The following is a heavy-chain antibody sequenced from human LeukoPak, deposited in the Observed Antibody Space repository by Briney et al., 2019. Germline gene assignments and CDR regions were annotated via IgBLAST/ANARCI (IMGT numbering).Heavy chain of an antibody. V-gene: IGHV4-34*01. Sequence: SETLSLTCSVSGGSISPYYWSWIRQPPGKGLEWIGEINHSGSTNYNPSLKSRVTISVDTSKNQFSLKLSSVTAADTAVYYCARHELWFEESCFDYWGQGTLVTVSS. CDR2: INHSGST. D-gene: IGHD3-10*01. CDR1: GGSISPYY. J-gene: IGHJ4*02. CDR3: ARHELWFEESCFDY.